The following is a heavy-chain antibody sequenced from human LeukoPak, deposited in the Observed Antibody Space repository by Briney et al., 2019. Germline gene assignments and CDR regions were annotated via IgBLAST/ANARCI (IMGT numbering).Heavy chain of an antibody. CDR3: AKDLLRTVVVISAAGYYLDS. J-gene: IGHJ4*02. CDR1: GFTFRSYG. V-gene: IGHV3-23*01. CDR2: ISGSATST. Sequence: GGSLRLSCAASGFTFRSYGMSWVRQAPGKGLKWVSTISGSATSTNYADSVKGRFTISRDNSKNTLYLQMNSLRAEDTAVYYCAKDLLRTVVVISAAGYYLDSWGQGTLVTVSS. D-gene: IGHD3-22*01.